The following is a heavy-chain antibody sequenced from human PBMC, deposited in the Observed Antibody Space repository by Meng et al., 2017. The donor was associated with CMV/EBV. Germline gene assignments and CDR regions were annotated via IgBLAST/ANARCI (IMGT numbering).Heavy chain of an antibody. CDR2: IYYSGST. Sequence: QVQVQVSGPALAKPSQTLSLTVTGPGGSISSGYYDWSWIRQPPGKGLEWIGYIYYSGSTYYNPSLKSRVTISVDTSKNQFSLKLSSVTAADTAVYYCARVTSRVAGAFDYWGQGTLVTVSS. V-gene: IGHV4-30-4*08. J-gene: IGHJ4*02. CDR1: GGSISSGYYD. D-gene: IGHD1-14*01. CDR3: ARVTSRVAGAFDY.